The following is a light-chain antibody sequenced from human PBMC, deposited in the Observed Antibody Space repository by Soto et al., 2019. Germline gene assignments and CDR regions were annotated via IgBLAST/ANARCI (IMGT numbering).Light chain of an antibody. CDR2: YDS. J-gene: IGLJ2*01. CDR1: NIGSKS. Sequence: SYELTQPPSVSVAPGKTARITCGGNNIGSKSVHWYQQKPGQAPVLVIYYDSDRPSGIPERFSGSNSGNTATLTISRVEAGDEAYYYCQVWDSSSDHPWVFGGGTKLTVL. CDR3: QVWDSSSDHPWV. V-gene: IGLV3-21*04.